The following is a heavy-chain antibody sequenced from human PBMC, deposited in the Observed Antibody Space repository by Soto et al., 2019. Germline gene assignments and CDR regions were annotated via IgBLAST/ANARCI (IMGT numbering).Heavy chain of an antibody. CDR2: IYPGDSDT. V-gene: IGHV5-51*01. Sequence: GESLKISCKASGYSFTIYWIGWVRQMPGKGLEWMGIIYPGDSDTRYSPSFQGQVTISADKSISTASLQWSSLKASDTAMYYCARIPSTGPYYFDYWGQGTLVTVSS. CDR3: ARIPSTGPYYFDY. D-gene: IGHD1-1*01. CDR1: GYSFTIYW. J-gene: IGHJ4*02.